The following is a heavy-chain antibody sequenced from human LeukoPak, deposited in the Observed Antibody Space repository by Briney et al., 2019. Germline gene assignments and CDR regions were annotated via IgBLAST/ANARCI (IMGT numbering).Heavy chain of an antibody. D-gene: IGHD5-12*01. CDR1: GGTFSSYA. V-gene: IGHV1-18*01. J-gene: IGHJ4*02. Sequence: ASVKVSCKASGGTFSSYAISWVRQAPGQGLEWMGWISAYNGNTNYAQKLQGRVTMTTDTSTSTAYMELRSLRSDDTAVYYCARDSLYSGYDTIHFDYWGQGTLVTVSS. CDR3: ARDSLYSGYDTIHFDY. CDR2: ISAYNGNT.